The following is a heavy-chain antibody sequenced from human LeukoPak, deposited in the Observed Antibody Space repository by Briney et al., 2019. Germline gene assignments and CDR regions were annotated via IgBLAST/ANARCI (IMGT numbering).Heavy chain of an antibody. CDR3: ARARHDVLATGDAFDI. V-gene: IGHV1-46*01. J-gene: IGHJ3*02. CDR1: GYTFTGYH. D-gene: IGHD3-3*02. Sequence: ASVKVSCKASGYTFTGYHMHWVQQAPGQGLEWMGIINPSGGSTSYAQKFQGRVTMTRDTSTSTVYMELSSLRSEDTAVYYCARARHDVLATGDAFDIWGQGTMVTVSS. CDR2: INPSGGST.